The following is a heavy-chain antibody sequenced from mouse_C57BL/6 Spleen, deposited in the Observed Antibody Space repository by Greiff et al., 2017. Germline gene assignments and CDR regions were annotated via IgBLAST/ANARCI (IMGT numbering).Heavy chain of an antibody. D-gene: IGHD1-1*01. CDR2: FHPYNDDT. J-gene: IGHJ3*01. CDR3: ARQAPDGRGGAWFAY. CDR1: GYTFTTYP. Sequence: QVQLQQSGAELVKPGASVKMSCKASGYTFTTYPIEWMKQNHGKSLEWIGNFHPYNDDTKYNEKFKGKATLTVEKSSSTVYLELSRLTSDDSAVYDCARQAPDGRGGAWFAYWGQGTLVTVSA. V-gene: IGHV1-47*01.